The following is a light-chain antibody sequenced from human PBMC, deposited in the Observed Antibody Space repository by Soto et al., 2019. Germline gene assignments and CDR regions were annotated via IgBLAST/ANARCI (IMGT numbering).Light chain of an antibody. CDR1: SSDVGGYNY. Sequence: QSVLTQPASVSGSPGQSITISCTGPSSDVGGYNYVAWYQQHPGKAPKLIIYAVSHRPSGVSHRFSGSKSGNTASLAISGLHAEGEDEYYCRSYTSSTSVAFGGGTKVTVL. CDR3: RSYTSSTSVA. CDR2: AVS. J-gene: IGLJ2*01. V-gene: IGLV2-14*01.